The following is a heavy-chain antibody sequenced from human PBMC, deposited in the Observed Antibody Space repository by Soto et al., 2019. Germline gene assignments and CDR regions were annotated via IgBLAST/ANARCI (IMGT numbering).Heavy chain of an antibody. CDR2: IIPIFGTA. J-gene: IGHJ6*02. D-gene: IGHD2-15*01. Sequence: QVQLVQSGAEVKKPGSSVKVSCKASGGTFSSYAISWVRQAPGQGLEWMGGIIPIFGTANYAQKFQGRVTTPXXXAXXTAYRELSSLRSEDTAVYYCARHVTAAGYYYGMDVWGQGTTVTVSS. CDR3: ARHVTAAGYYYGMDV. CDR1: GGTFSSYA. V-gene: IGHV1-69*05.